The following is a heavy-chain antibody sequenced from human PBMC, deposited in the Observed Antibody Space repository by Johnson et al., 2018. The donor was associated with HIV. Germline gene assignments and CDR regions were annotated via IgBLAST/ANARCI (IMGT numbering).Heavy chain of an antibody. Sequence: QVQLVESGGGVVQPGRSLRLSCVASGFSFTKYAMHWVRQAPGKGLEWVAIISYDGNNKYYADSVKGRFTISRDNSKNTLYLQMNSLRAEDTAVYYCARPHIVVVTAGYAFDIWGQGTMVIVSS. CDR3: ARPHIVVVTAGYAFDI. V-gene: IGHV3-30-3*01. CDR1: GFSFTKYA. J-gene: IGHJ3*02. D-gene: IGHD2-21*02. CDR2: ISYDGNNK.